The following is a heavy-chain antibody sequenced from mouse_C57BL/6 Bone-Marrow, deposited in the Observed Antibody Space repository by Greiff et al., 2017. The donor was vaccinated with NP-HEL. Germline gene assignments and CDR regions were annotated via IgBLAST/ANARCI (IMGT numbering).Heavy chain of an antibody. CDR2: INPSSGYT. Sequence: QVQLKESGAELAKPGASVKLSCKASGYTFTSYWMHWVKQRPGQGLEWIGYINPSSGYTKYNQKFKDKATLTADKSSSTAYMQLSSLTYEDSAVYYCARRGSSYYWYFDVWGTGTTVTVSS. CDR3: ARRGSSYYWYFDV. CDR1: GYTFTSYW. D-gene: IGHD1-1*01. V-gene: IGHV1-7*01. J-gene: IGHJ1*03.